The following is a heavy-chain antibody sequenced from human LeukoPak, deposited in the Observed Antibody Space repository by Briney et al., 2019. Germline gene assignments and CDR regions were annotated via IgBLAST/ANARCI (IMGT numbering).Heavy chain of an antibody. D-gene: IGHD6-13*01. Sequence: GGSLRPSCAASGFTFSSYGMHWARQAPGKGLEWVAVISYDGSNKYYADSVKGRFTISRDNSKNTLYLQMNSLRAEDTAVYYCAKATYSSSWPTLDYWGQGTLVTVSS. J-gene: IGHJ4*02. CDR2: ISYDGSNK. V-gene: IGHV3-30*18. CDR3: AKATYSSSWPTLDY. CDR1: GFTFSSYG.